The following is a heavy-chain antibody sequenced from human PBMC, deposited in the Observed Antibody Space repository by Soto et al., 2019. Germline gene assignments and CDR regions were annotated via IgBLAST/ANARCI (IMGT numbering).Heavy chain of an antibody. CDR1: GFTFSSYV. Sequence: GGSLRLSCEASGFTFSSYVIHWVRQAPGTGLEWLASIADYGTNKDYADSVKGRFTISRDNSKSTLYLQMNSLRVEDTAVYYSAREVRWRRLERWGQGT. V-gene: IGHV3-30*04. J-gene: IGHJ4*02. D-gene: IGHD1-1*01. CDR2: IADYGTNK. CDR3: AREVRWRRLER.